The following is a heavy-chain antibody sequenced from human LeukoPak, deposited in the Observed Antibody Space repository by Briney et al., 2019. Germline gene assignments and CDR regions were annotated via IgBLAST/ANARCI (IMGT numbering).Heavy chain of an antibody. Sequence: SETLSLTCTVSGGSISSYYWSWIRQPPGKGLEWIGYIYYSGSTNYNPSLKSRVTISVDTSKNQLSLKLTSVTAADTALYYCARGRNIMVRGAIGGETKYYYSYYMDVWGKGTTVTVSS. CDR1: GGSISSYY. CDR2: IYYSGST. CDR3: ARGRNIMVRGAIGGETKYYYSYYMDV. D-gene: IGHD3-10*01. J-gene: IGHJ6*03. V-gene: IGHV4-59*12.